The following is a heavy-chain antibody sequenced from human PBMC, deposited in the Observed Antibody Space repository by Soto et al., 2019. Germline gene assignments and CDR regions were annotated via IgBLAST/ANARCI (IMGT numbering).Heavy chain of an antibody. CDR3: ARAVRVGERITIFGVVIIESAWFDP. Sequence: GASVKASCKASGYTFTSYYMHWVRQAPGQGLEWMGIINPSGGSTSYAQKFQGRVTMTRDTSTSTVYMELSSLRSEDTAVYYCARAVRVGERITIFGVVIIESAWFDPWGQGTLVTVSS. V-gene: IGHV1-46*03. CDR2: INPSGGST. J-gene: IGHJ5*02. D-gene: IGHD3-3*01. CDR1: GYTFTSYY.